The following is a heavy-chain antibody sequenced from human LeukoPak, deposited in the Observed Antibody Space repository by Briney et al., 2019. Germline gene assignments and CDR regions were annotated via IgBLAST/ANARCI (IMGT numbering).Heavy chain of an antibody. CDR2: IYTSGST. Sequence: SETLSLTCTVSGGSISSYYWSWIRQPAGKGLEWIGRIYTSGSTNYNPSLKSRVTMSVDTSKNQFSLKLSSVTAADTAEYYCARDGFWSGKIDIWGQGTLVTVSS. J-gene: IGHJ5*02. CDR3: ARDGFWSGKIDI. CDR1: GGSISSYY. V-gene: IGHV4-4*07. D-gene: IGHD3-3*01.